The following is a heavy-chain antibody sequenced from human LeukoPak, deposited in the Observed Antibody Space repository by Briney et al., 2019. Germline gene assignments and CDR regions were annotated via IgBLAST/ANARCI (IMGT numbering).Heavy chain of an antibody. Sequence: ASVKVSCKASGGTFSNYAISWVRQAPGQGLEWMGWISAYNGNTNYAQKLQGRVTMTADTSTSTAYMELRSLRSDDTAVYYCARVGAAAEDWFDPWGQGTLVTVSS. V-gene: IGHV1-18*01. CDR1: GGTFSNYA. CDR2: ISAYNGNT. CDR3: ARVGAAAEDWFDP. D-gene: IGHD6-13*01. J-gene: IGHJ5*02.